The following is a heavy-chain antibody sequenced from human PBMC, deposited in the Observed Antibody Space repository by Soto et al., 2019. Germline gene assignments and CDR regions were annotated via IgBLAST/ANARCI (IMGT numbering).Heavy chain of an antibody. J-gene: IGHJ4*02. CDR1: GYTFSSYA. V-gene: IGHV1-3*01. D-gene: IGHD7-27*01. CDR2: INAGYGNT. CDR3: ARDTGDGTFDV. Sequence: QVHLVQSGAEVRKPGASVKVSCKASGYTFSSYAMHWVRQAPGQSLEWMGWINAGYGNTKSSQKFQDRVTISRDTSASTAYMELTSLRSEDTAVYYCARDTGDGTFDVWGQGTLVTVSS.